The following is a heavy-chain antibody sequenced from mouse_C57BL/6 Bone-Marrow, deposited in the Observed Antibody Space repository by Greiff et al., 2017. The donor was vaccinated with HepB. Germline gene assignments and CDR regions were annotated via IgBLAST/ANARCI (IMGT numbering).Heavy chain of an antibody. CDR1: GFTFSNYW. J-gene: IGHJ2*01. Sequence: EVKLVESGGGLVQPGGSMKLSCVASGFTFSNYWMNWVRPSPEKGLEWVAQIRLKSDNYATHYAEPVKGRFTISSDDSKSSVYLQMNNVRAEDTVIYYCTTGSLRYWGQGTTLTVSS. V-gene: IGHV6-3*01. CDR3: TTGSLRY. CDR2: IRLKSDNYAT.